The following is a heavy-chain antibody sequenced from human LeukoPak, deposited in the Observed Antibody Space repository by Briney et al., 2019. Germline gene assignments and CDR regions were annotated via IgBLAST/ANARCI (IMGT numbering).Heavy chain of an antibody. J-gene: IGHJ5*02. CDR1: GFTFSSYG. D-gene: IGHD2-15*01. Sequence: GGPLLLSCAAAGFTFSSYGMHWVRQAPGKGLEWVAVIWYDGSNKYYADSVKGRFTISRDNSKNTLYLQLNSLRAEDTAVYYCARCSGGSCYSGDWFDPWGQGTLVTVSS. CDR2: IWYDGSNK. V-gene: IGHV3-33*01. CDR3: ARCSGGSCYSGDWFDP.